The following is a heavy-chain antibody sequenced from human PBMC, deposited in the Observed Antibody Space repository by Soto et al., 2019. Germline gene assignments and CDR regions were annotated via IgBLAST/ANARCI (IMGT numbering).Heavy chain of an antibody. CDR1: GGTFSSYA. D-gene: IGHD2-21*02. Sequence: ASVKVSCKASGGTFSSYAISWVRQAPGQGLEWMGGIIPIFGTANYAQKFQGRVTITADESTSTAYMELSSLRSEDTAVYYCARDPSNGYCGGDCYCDWGQGTLVTVSS. J-gene: IGHJ4*02. V-gene: IGHV1-69*13. CDR3: ARDPSNGYCGGDCYCD. CDR2: IIPIFGTA.